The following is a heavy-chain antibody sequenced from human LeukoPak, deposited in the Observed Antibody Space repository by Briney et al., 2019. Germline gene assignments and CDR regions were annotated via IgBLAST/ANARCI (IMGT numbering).Heavy chain of an antibody. CDR2: IYYSGST. CDR1: GGSISSYY. Sequence: SETLSLTCTVSGGSISSYYWSWIRQPPGKGLEWIGYIYYSGSTNYSPSLKSRVTISVDTSKNQFSLKLTSVTAADTAVYYCARLGYSGWSGNYFFDYWGPGTLVTVSS. J-gene: IGHJ4*02. CDR3: ARLGYSGWSGNYFFDY. D-gene: IGHD3-3*01. V-gene: IGHV4-59*08.